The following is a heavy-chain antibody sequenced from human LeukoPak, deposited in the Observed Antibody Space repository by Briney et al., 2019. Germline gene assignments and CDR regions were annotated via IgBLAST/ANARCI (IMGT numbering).Heavy chain of an antibody. CDR2: INPSGGST. J-gene: IGHJ6*03. CDR3: ARSGAVPAAISDYYYYMDV. D-gene: IGHD2-2*02. V-gene: IGHV1-46*01. Sequence: ASVKVSCKASGYTFTSYYMHWVRQAPGQGLEWMGIINPSGGSTSYAQKFQGRVTMTRDTSTSTVYMELSSLRSEDTAVYYCARSGAVPAAISDYYYYMDVWGKGTTVTVSS. CDR1: GYTFTSYY.